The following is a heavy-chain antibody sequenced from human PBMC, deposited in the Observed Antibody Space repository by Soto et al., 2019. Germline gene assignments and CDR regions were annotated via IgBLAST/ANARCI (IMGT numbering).Heavy chain of an antibody. CDR1: GFTFSRYW. CDR3: ARVDTPMITGMDSFDI. CDR2: IKQDGTEK. Sequence: PGGSLRLSCAASGFTFSRYWMNWVRQAPGKGLEWVANIKQDGTEKNYVDSVKGRFTISRDNARNSLYLQMDSLRAEDTAVYFCARVDTPMITGMDSFDIWGQGTMVTVSS. J-gene: IGHJ3*02. D-gene: IGHD5-18*01. V-gene: IGHV3-7*01.